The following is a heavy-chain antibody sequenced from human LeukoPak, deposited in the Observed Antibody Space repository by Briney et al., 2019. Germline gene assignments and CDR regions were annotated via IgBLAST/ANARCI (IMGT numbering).Heavy chain of an antibody. J-gene: IGHJ5*02. D-gene: IGHD6-19*01. V-gene: IGHV4-59*01. CDR2: IFYSGSN. Sequence: SETLSLTCTVSGDSIFSYYWSWIRQPPGKGLEWIGYIFYSGSNNYNPSLKSRVTMSVDTSKNQFSLKLSSVTAADTAVYYCARGLIAVAGTEHGNNWFDPWGQGTLVTVSS. CDR3: ARGLIAVAGTEHGNNWFDP. CDR1: GDSIFSYY.